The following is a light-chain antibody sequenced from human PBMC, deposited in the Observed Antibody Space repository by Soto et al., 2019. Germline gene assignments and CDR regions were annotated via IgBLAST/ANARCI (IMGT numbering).Light chain of an antibody. CDR1: QSVSNS. V-gene: IGKV3-15*01. CDR2: GAS. J-gene: IGKJ5*01. Sequence: EIVMTQSPATLSVSPGERATLSCRASQSVSNSLAWYQQKPGQAPRLLFYGASTRATGVPARFSGSGSGTDFTLTISSLQSEDLAVYYCQQYKDWPPITFGQGTRLEIK. CDR3: QQYKDWPPIT.